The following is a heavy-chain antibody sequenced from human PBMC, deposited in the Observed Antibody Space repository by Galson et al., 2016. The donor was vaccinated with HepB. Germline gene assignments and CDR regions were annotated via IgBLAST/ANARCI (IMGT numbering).Heavy chain of an antibody. D-gene: IGHD4-17*01. V-gene: IGHV4-34*01. CDR1: GGSFSGYY. J-gene: IGHJ6*03. Sequence: ETLSLTCAVYGGSFSGYYWSWIRQPPGKGLEWIGEINHSGSTNYNPSLKSRVTISVDTSKNQFSLKLSPVTAADTAVYYCARGDNPDYGDYASAYYYMDVWGKGTTVTVSS. CDR2: INHSGST. CDR3: ARGDNPDYGDYASAYYYMDV.